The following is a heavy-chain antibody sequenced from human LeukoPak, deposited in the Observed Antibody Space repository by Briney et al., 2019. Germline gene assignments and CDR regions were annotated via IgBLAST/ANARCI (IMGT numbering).Heavy chain of an antibody. J-gene: IGHJ6*02. V-gene: IGHV1-69*04. CDR2: IIPILGIA. D-gene: IGHD6-13*01. CDR1: GGTFSSYA. Sequence: SVKVSCKASGGTFSSYAISWVRQAPGQGLEWMGRIIPILGIANYAQKFQGGVTITADKSTSTAYMELSSLRSEDTAVYYCARGSPGRGIAAAGRGPLDFYYYGMDVWGQGTTVTVSS. CDR3: ARGSPGRGIAAAGRGPLDFYYYGMDV.